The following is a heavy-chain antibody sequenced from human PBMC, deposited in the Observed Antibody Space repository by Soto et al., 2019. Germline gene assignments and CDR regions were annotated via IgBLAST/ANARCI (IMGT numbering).Heavy chain of an antibody. CDR1: GFTFSSYA. Sequence: PGGSLRLSCAASGFTFSSYAMHWVRQAPGKGLEWVTIISYDGSNYYYADSVKGRFTISRDNSKNTLYLQMNSLRPEDTAVYYCASQGGDIVLVPAAHGHYYGMDVWGQGTTVTVSS. V-gene: IGHV3-30-3*01. J-gene: IGHJ6*02. D-gene: IGHD2-2*01. CDR2: ISYDGSNY. CDR3: ASQGGDIVLVPAAHGHYYGMDV.